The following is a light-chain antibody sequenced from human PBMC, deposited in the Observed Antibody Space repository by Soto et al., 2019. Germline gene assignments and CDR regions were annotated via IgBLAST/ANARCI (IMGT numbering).Light chain of an antibody. Sequence: VMTQSPATLSVPPGERATLSFRASQSVSSSYLAWYQQKPGQAPRLLIYGASSRATGIPDRFSGSGSGTDFTLTISRLEPGDFAVYYCQQYGSSRRTFGQGTKVDIK. J-gene: IGKJ1*01. CDR2: GAS. CDR1: QSVSSSY. CDR3: QQYGSSRRT. V-gene: IGKV3-20*01.